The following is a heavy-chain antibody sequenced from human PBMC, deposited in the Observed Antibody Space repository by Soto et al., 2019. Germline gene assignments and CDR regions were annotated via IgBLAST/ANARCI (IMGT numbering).Heavy chain of an antibody. CDR1: GGTFSSYA. Sequence: QVQLVQSGAEVKKPGSSVKVSCKASGGTFSSYAISWVRQAPGQGLEWMGGIIPIFGTANYAQKFQGRVTXXAXEXRSTAYMELSSLRSEDTAVYYCAREGSLDSSYYFDYWGQGTLVTVSS. J-gene: IGHJ4*02. CDR3: AREGSLDSSYYFDY. CDR2: IIPIFGTA. V-gene: IGHV1-69*12. D-gene: IGHD3-22*01.